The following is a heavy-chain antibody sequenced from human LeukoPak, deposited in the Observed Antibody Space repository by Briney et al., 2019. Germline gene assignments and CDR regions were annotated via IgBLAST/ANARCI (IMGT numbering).Heavy chain of an antibody. J-gene: IGHJ3*02. V-gene: IGHV4-59*01. CDR2: ISFTGTT. CDR1: GGATWTYY. Sequence: TSETLSLTCAVSGGATWTYYRSWIRQPPGKGLEWIGYISFTGTTNYNPSLKSRVTISVDTSKNQFSLNLSSVTAADTAVYYCARDEGYYADPDAFATWGQGTMVTVSS. CDR3: ARDEGYYADPDAFAT. D-gene: IGHD3-3*01.